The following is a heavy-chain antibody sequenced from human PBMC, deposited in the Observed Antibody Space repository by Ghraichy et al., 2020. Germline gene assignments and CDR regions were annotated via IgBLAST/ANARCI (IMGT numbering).Heavy chain of an antibody. D-gene: IGHD6-25*01. CDR2: IYYSGST. J-gene: IGHJ6*03. Sequence: SETLSLTCTVSGGSISSGGYYWSWIRQHPGKGLEWIGYIYYSGSTYYNPSLKSRVTISVDTSKNQFSLKLSSVTAADTAVYYCARGVKGLQRHYYYYMDVWGKGTTVTVSS. CDR1: GGSISSGGYY. V-gene: IGHV4-31*03. CDR3: ARGVKGLQRHYYYYMDV.